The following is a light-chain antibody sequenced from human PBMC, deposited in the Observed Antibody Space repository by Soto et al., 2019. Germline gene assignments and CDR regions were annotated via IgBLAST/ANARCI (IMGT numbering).Light chain of an antibody. CDR1: QSVSSN. J-gene: IGKJ4*01. Sequence: EIVTTQSPATLSVSPGERATLSCRASQSVSSNLAWYQQKPGQAPRLLIYGASTRATGIPARFSGSGSDTEFTLTISSLQSEDVAVYYCQQYDSWPPLTFGGGTKVDIK. V-gene: IGKV3-15*01. CDR3: QQYDSWPPLT. CDR2: GAS.